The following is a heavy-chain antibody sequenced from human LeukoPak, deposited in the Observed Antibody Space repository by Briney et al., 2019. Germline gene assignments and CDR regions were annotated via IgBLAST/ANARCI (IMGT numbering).Heavy chain of an antibody. CDR1: GFTFSTYG. Sequence: GGSLRLSCAASGFTFSTYGMHWVRQAPGKGLDWVAVISYDGNNKYYADSVKGRFTIFRDSSKNTLYLQMNSLRADDTALYYCAQIAGKGGDYWGQGTLVTVSS. CDR3: AQIAGKGGDY. D-gene: IGHD6-13*01. J-gene: IGHJ4*02. CDR2: ISYDGNNK. V-gene: IGHV3-30*18.